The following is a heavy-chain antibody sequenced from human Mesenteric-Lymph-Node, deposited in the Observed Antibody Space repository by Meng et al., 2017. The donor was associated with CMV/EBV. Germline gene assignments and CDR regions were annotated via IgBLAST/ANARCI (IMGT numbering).Heavy chain of an antibody. J-gene: IGHJ5*02. CDR1: VYTFTSSD. Sequence: ASVTVSCKASVYTFTSSDINWLRQAAGQGLEGVGWMNPNSGNNNYAQKFQGRVTITRNTSIDTAYMELTSLRSEDTAVYYCARGLKDGSSAGRRGNWFDPWGQGTLVTVSS. D-gene: IGHD6-6*01. CDR3: ARGLKDGSSAGRRGNWFDP. CDR2: MNPNSGNN. V-gene: IGHV1-8*03.